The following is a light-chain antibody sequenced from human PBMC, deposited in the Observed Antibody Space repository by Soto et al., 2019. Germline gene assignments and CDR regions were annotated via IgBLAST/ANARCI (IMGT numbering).Light chain of an antibody. J-gene: IGLJ1*01. CDR1: SSDVGKYDR. V-gene: IGLV2-18*02. CDR2: EVT. Sequence: QSALTQPPSVSGSPGQSVTISCTGTSSDVGKYDRVSWYQQPPGTAPKLIIYEVTNRPSGVPARFSGSKSGNTASLTISGLKAEDEADYYCSSYTSTSRYVFGAGTKLTVL. CDR3: SSYTSTSRYV.